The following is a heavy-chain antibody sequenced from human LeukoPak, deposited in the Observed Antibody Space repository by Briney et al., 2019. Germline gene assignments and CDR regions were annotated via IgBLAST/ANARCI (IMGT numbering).Heavy chain of an antibody. CDR1: GYTFTSYY. D-gene: IGHD3-10*01. J-gene: IGHJ4*02. CDR2: INPSGGST. CDR3: ARESHSDLSFDY. Sequence: ASVKVSCKASGYTFTSYYMHWVRQAPGQGLEWMGIINPSGGSTSYAQKFQDRVTMTRDTSTSTVYMELSSLRSDDTAVYYCARESHSDLSFDYWGQGTLVTVSS. V-gene: IGHV1-46*01.